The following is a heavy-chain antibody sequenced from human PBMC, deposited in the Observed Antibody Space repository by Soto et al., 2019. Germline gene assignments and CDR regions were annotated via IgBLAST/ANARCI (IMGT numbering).Heavy chain of an antibody. J-gene: IGHJ5*02. D-gene: IGHD4-17*01. Sequence: SETLSLTCTVSGGSISSGDYYWSWIRQPPGKGLEWIGYIYYSGSTYYNPSLKSRVTISVDTSKNQFSLKLSSVTAADTAVYYCAREVTTVVTPWYNWFDPWGQGTLVTVSS. CDR3: AREVTTVVTPWYNWFDP. CDR1: GGSISSGDYY. V-gene: IGHV4-30-4*01. CDR2: IYYSGST.